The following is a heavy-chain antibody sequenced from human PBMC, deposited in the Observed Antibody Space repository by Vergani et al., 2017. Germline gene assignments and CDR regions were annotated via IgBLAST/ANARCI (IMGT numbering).Heavy chain of an antibody. V-gene: IGHV3-33*01. CDR3: ARGAGYCSSTSCPPSLRNYYYYMDV. D-gene: IGHD2-2*01. Sequence: QVQLVESGGGVVQPGRSLRLSCAASGFTFSTYGLHWVRQAPGTGLEWVAVIWYEGSNKYYGDSVKGRFTISRDNSMDTLYLQMNGLRAEDTAVYYCARGAGYCSSTSCPPSLRNYYYYMDVWGKGTTVTVSS. CDR1: GFTFSTYG. J-gene: IGHJ6*03. CDR2: IWYEGSNK.